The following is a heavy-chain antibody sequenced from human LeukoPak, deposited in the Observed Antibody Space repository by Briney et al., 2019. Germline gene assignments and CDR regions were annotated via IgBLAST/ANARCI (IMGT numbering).Heavy chain of an antibody. CDR2: INPNSGGT. Sequence: ASVKVSCKASGYTFTGYYMHWVRQAPGQGLEWRGWINPNSGGTNYAQKFQGRVTMTRDTSISTAYMELSRLRSDDTAVYYCARDNVRIAAAGLNNGYYYYYMDVWGKGTTVTVSS. CDR3: ARDNVRIAAAGLNNGYYYYYMDV. CDR1: GYTFTGYY. J-gene: IGHJ6*03. V-gene: IGHV1-2*02. D-gene: IGHD6-13*01.